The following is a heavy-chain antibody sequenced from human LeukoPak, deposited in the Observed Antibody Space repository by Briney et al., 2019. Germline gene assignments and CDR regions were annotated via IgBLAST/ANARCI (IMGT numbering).Heavy chain of an antibody. V-gene: IGHV4-4*07. J-gene: IGHJ6*02. D-gene: IGHD3-22*01. CDR2: IYTSGST. CDR3: ARDSSGPDYYYYGMDV. CDR1: GGSISSYY. Sequence: SETLSLTCTVSGGSISSYYWSWIRQPAGKGLEWIGRIYTSGSTNYNPSLKSRVTMSVDTSKNQFSLKLISVTAADTAVYYCARDSSGPDYYYYGMDVWGQGTTVTVSS.